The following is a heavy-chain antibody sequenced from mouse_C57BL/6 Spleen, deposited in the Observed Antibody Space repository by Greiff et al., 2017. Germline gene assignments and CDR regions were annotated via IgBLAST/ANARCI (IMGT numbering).Heavy chain of an antibody. CDR3: ARSEYDYDPSYYYAMDY. CDR1: GYTFTDYN. V-gene: IGHV1-18*01. D-gene: IGHD2-4*01. J-gene: IGHJ4*01. CDR2: INPNNGGT. Sequence: VQLKESGPELVKPGASVKIPCKASGYTFTDYNMDWVKQSHGKSLEWIGDINPNNGGTIYNQKFKGKATLTVDKSSSTAYMELRSLTSEDTAVDYCARSEYDYDPSYYYAMDYWGQGTSVTVSS.